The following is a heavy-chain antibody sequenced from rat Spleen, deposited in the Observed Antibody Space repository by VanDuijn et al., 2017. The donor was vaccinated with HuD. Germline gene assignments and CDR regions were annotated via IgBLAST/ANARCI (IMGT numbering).Heavy chain of an antibody. CDR2: ISTGGGNT. D-gene: IGHD1-12*02. CDR1: GLSFSNYD. CDR3: TTDTFYDGTYYPGGFDY. V-gene: IGHV5-25*01. Sequence: EVQLVESGGGLVQPGRSMKLSCAASGLSFSNYDMAWVRQAPTKGLEWVASISTGGGNTYYRDSVKGRFTISRDNAKSTLYLQMNNLRSEDTAMYYCTTDTFYDGTYYPGGFDYWGQGVMVTVSS. J-gene: IGHJ2*01.